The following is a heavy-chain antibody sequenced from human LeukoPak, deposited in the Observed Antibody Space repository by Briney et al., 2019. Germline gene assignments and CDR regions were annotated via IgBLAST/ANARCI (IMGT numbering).Heavy chain of an antibody. CDR1: GFTLSSYW. CDR3: ASGGGASDY. CDR2: INTDGSST. Sequence: GGSLRLSCSASGFTLSSYWMHWVRQAPGRGLVWVSRINTDGSSTNYADSVKGRFTVSRDNAKNTLYLQMNSLRAEDTAVYYCASGGGASDYWGQGTLVTVSS. V-gene: IGHV3-74*01. J-gene: IGHJ4*02. D-gene: IGHD1-26*01.